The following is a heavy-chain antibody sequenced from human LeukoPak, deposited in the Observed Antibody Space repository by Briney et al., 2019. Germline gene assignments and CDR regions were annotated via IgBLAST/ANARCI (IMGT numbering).Heavy chain of an antibody. V-gene: IGHV3-66*01. CDR3: ARDLGYCSGGTCYVGYCDY. D-gene: IGHD2-15*01. CDR1: GFPVSSNY. Sequence: GGSLRLSCAVSGFPVSSNYMNWVRQAPGRGLEWVSILYSGGDTYYADSVKGRFTISRDTSKNTLYLQMNSLRAEDTAVYYCARDLGYCSGGTCYVGYCDYWGQGTLVTVSS. J-gene: IGHJ4*02. CDR2: LYSGGDT.